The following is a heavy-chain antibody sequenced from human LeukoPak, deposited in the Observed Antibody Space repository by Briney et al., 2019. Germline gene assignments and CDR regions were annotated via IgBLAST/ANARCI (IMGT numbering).Heavy chain of an antibody. CDR3: ARSPHILTGENFDY. CDR1: GYTFTSYG. CDR2: INPKHGDT. Sequence: ASVKVCCKASGYTFTSYGISWVRRAPGQGLEWMGWINPKHGDTNYAQKFQDRVSMTRDTSISTAYMHLSRLRSADTAVYYCARSPHILTGENFDYWGQGTLLTVSS. J-gene: IGHJ4*02. D-gene: IGHD3-9*01. V-gene: IGHV1-2*02.